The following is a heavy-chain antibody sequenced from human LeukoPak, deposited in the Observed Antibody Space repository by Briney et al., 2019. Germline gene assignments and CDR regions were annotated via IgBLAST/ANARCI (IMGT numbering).Heavy chain of an antibody. J-gene: IGHJ4*02. CDR3: ARDYYDSRGYYDY. Sequence: PSETLSLTCTVSGGSISSYYWSWIRQPPGKGLEWIGYTYYSGSTNYNPSLKSRVTISVDTSKNQFSLKLSSVTAADTAVYYCARDYYDSRGYYDYWGQGTLVTVSS. D-gene: IGHD3-22*01. CDR2: TYYSGST. CDR1: GGSISSYY. V-gene: IGHV4-59*01.